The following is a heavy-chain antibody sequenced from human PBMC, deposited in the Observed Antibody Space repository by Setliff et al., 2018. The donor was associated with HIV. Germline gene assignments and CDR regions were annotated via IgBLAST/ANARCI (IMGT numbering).Heavy chain of an antibody. D-gene: IGHD3-22*01. V-gene: IGHV3-48*03. Sequence: GGSLRLYCSAAGFTFSDEEINWVRQAPGKGLEWIAYSSDTGSTTYYGDSVKGRFTISRDNPKNSVYLQMSGLRVEDTAVYYCARDPHYYDSSGYYSMFDIWGQGTVVTVSS. CDR2: SSDTGSTT. J-gene: IGHJ3*02. CDR3: ARDPHYYDSSGYYSMFDI. CDR1: GFTFSDEE.